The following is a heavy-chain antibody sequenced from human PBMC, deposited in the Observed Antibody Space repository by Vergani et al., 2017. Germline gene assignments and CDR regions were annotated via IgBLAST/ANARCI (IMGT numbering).Heavy chain of an antibody. D-gene: IGHD1-14*01. V-gene: IGHV4-39*01. CDR1: GGSISSSSYY. Sequence: QLQLQESGPGLVKPSETLSLTCTVSGGSISSSSYYWGWIRQPPGQGLEWIGSLYYSGSTYYNPSLKSRVTMAVDTSKNQFSLKLSSVTAADTAVYYCASQSLMQPPDDAFDIWGQGTMVTVSS. CDR2: LYYSGST. J-gene: IGHJ3*02. CDR3: ASQSLMQPPDDAFDI.